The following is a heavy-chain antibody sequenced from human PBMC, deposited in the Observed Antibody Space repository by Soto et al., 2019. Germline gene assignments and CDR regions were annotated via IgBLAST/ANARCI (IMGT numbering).Heavy chain of an antibody. CDR3: ARGGGYSYGYRQPRYYYYGMDV. J-gene: IGHJ6*02. CDR2: INHSGST. D-gene: IGHD5-18*01. CDR1: GGSFSGYY. V-gene: IGHV4-34*01. Sequence: PSETLSLTCAVYGGSFSGYYWSWIRQPPGKGLEWIGEINHSGSTNQNPSLKSRVTISVDTSKNQFSLKLSSVTAADTAVYYCARGGGYSYGYRQPRYYYYGMDVWGQGTTVTVSS.